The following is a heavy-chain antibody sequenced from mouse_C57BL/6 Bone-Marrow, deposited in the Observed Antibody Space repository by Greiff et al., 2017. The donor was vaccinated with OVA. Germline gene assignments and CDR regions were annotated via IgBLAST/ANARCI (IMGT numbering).Heavy chain of an antibody. D-gene: IGHD1-1*01. Sequence: QVQLQQSGAELVKPGASVKLSCKASGYTFTSYWMHWVKQRPGQGLEWIGMIHPNSGSTNYNEKLKSKATLTVDKSSSTAYMQLSSLTSEDSAVYYCARWDYGSSYVGYAMDYWGQGTSVTVSS. CDR3: ARWDYGSSYVGYAMDY. V-gene: IGHV1-64*01. CDR2: IHPNSGST. CDR1: GYTFTSYW. J-gene: IGHJ4*01.